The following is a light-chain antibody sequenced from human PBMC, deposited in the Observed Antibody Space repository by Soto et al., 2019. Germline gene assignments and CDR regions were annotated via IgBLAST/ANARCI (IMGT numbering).Light chain of an antibody. Sequence: EIVMTQSPATLSVSPGERATLSCRASQSVFSSLAWFQQRPGQAPRLLIYGSATRATGIPARFSGSGSGTEFTLTISSLQSEDYAVYYCQQYNNLPRTFGGGTKVEIK. V-gene: IGKV3-15*01. CDR2: GSA. CDR1: QSVFSS. CDR3: QQYNNLPRT. J-gene: IGKJ4*01.